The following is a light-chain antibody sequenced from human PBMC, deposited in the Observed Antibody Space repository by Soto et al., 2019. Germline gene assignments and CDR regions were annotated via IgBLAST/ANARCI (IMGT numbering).Light chain of an antibody. Sequence: EIVLTQSPGTLSVSPGERATLSCRAIPSVLLGWYQQKPGQAPRLLIFGASHRATGIPDRFSGSGSGTDFTLTISSLEPEDFAVYYCQQYGRSPRTFGQGTRVEIK. CDR1: PSVL. CDR3: QQYGRSPRT. V-gene: IGKV3-20*01. CDR2: GAS. J-gene: IGKJ5*01.